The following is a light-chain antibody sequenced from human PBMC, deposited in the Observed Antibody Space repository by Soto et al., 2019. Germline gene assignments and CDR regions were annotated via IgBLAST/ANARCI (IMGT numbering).Light chain of an antibody. CDR2: WAS. CDR1: QSVLYNSNNKNY. J-gene: IGKJ2*01. V-gene: IGKV4-1*01. Sequence: DIVMTQFPDSLAVSLGERATVNCMSSQSVLYNSNNKNYIAWYQQKPGQPPKLLIYWASTRQSGIPDRFSGSGSGTDFTLTISSLQAEDVAVYYCQQYYTTPYTFGQGTKLEI. CDR3: QQYYTTPYT.